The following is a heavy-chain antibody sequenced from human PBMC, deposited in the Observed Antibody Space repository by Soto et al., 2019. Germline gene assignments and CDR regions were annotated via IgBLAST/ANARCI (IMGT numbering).Heavy chain of an antibody. CDR3: ASEGSSSWSLGYNWFDP. V-gene: IGHV1-69*13. D-gene: IGHD6-13*01. CDR2: IIPIFGTA. Sequence: SVKVSCKASGGTFSSYAISRVRQAPGQGLEWMGGIIPIFGTANYAQKFQGRVTITADESTSTAYMELSSLRSEDTAVYYCASEGSSSWSLGYNWFDPWGQGTLVTVSS. CDR1: GGTFSSYA. J-gene: IGHJ5*02.